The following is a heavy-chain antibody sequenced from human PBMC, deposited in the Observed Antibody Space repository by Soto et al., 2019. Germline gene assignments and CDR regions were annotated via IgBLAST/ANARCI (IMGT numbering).Heavy chain of an antibody. D-gene: IGHD6-19*01. J-gene: IGHJ5*02. V-gene: IGHV1-69*13. CDR3: ARVRGGSGPNWFDP. Sequence: SVKVSCKASGGTFSSYAISWVRQAPGQGLEWMGGIIPIFGTANYAQKFQGRVTITADESTSTAYMELSSLRSEDTAAYYCARVRGGSGPNWFDPWGQGTLVTVS. CDR1: GGTFSSYA. CDR2: IIPIFGTA.